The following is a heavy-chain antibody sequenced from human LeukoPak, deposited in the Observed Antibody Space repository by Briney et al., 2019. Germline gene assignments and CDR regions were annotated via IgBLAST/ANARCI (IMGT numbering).Heavy chain of an antibody. Sequence: GGSLRLSCAASGFTSSSYWMHWVRQAPGKGLVWVSRINSDGGSINYADSVKGRFTISRDNAKNTLYLQMNSLRAEDAAVYYCARGRGPYGWFDPWGQGTLVTVSS. J-gene: IGHJ5*02. CDR3: ARGRGPYGWFDP. D-gene: IGHD3-10*01. CDR2: INSDGGSI. V-gene: IGHV3-74*01. CDR1: GFTSSSYW.